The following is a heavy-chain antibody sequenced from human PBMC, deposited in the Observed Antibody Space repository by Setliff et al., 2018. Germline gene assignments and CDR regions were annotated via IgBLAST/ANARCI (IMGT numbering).Heavy chain of an antibody. J-gene: IGHJ2*01. CDR1: GFTFSSYW. D-gene: IGHD5-18*01. CDR2: LNEDGSTT. V-gene: IGHV3-74*03. Sequence: HPGGSLRLSCAASGFTFSSYWMHWVRQAPGKGLMWVSRLNEDGSTTTYADSVKGRFTISRDNAKNTLYLQMNSLNADDTAVYYCARDPDTSSKVDVWGRGTLVTVSS. CDR3: ARDPDTSSKVDV.